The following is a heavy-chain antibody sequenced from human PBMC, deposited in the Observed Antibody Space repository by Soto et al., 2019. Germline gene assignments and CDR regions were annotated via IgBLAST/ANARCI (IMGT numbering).Heavy chain of an antibody. Sequence: ASVKVSCKASGGTFSSYAISWVRQAPGQGLEWMGIINPSGGSTSYAQKFQGRVTMTRDTSTSTVYMELSSLRSEDTAVYYCAARGDDFDIWGQGTMVTVSS. V-gene: IGHV1-46*01. CDR3: AARGDDFDI. CDR1: GGTFSSYA. J-gene: IGHJ3*02. CDR2: INPSGGST.